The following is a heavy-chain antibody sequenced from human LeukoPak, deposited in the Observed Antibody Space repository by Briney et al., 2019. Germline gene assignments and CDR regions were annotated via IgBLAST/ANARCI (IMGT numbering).Heavy chain of an antibody. Sequence: GGSLRLSCAASGFTFSSYWMHWVRQAPGKGLEWVSVLYSGGNTYLADPVKGRFTISRDNSKNTPYLQMNSLRAEDTAVYYCAREGASSSFGYWGQGTLVTVSS. V-gene: IGHV3-53*01. CDR2: LYSGGNT. CDR3: AREGASSSFGY. CDR1: GFTFSSYW. D-gene: IGHD6-13*01. J-gene: IGHJ4*02.